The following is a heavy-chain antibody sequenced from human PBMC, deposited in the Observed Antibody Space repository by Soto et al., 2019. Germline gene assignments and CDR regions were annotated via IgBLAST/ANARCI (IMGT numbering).Heavy chain of an antibody. CDR1: GFPFSSFG. J-gene: IGHJ3*02. CDR3: ARSGCSGGTCYRVYDCFDI. D-gene: IGHD2-15*01. V-gene: IGHV3-33*01. Sequence: QVQLVESGGGVVQPGKSLRLSCAASGFPFSSFGIHWVRQAPGEGLEWVAVIWYDGSNKYYADSVKGRFTISRDNAKNTVDLQMNSLRGEDTAVYYCARSGCSGGTCYRVYDCFDIWGQGTKVTVSP. CDR2: IWYDGSNK.